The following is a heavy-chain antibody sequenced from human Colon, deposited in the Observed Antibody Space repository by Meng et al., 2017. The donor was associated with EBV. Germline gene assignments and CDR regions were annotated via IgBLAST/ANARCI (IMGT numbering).Heavy chain of an antibody. D-gene: IGHD1-1*01. CDR1: GGSLIGWY. V-gene: IGHV4-34*01. CDR3: ATGGGGIKGLVTWFDP. CDR2: LNHSGTI. J-gene: IGHJ5*02. Sequence: QGQLQQWGAGLVKPWASLALSGGVYGGSLIGWYWRWIRQTPGQGLEWIGQLNHSGTINNNPYHWSGVIISVDRSNNQSSLRLSSVLAADTAVYYCATGGGGIKGLVTWFDPWGQGTLVTVSS.